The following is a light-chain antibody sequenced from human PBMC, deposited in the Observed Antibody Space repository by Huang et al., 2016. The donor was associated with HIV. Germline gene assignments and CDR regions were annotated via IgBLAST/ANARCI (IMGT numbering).Light chain of an antibody. CDR1: QDIGNY. CDR2: AAS. Sequence: DIQMTQSPASLSASTGVRVTLTCRASQDIGNYVAWFQQKPGKVPRLLIYAASMLQSGVPSRFSGRGSGTDFTLTITNIQPEDIATYYCQRYDSAPRAFGQGTKVDLK. V-gene: IGKV1-27*01. CDR3: QRYDSAPRA. J-gene: IGKJ1*01.